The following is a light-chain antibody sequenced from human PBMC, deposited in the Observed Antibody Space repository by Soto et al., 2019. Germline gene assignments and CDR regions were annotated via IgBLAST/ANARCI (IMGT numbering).Light chain of an antibody. J-gene: IGKJ1*01. V-gene: IGKV3-15*01. Sequence: ILMTQSPATLSVSPGERATLSCRASQSVSNNLAWYQQKPGQAPRLLIYDASTSATGIPSRFSGSGSGTEFTLTISGLQSEDFAVSYCQQYHNWPPWTFGQGTKVEIK. CDR2: DAS. CDR3: QQYHNWPPWT. CDR1: QSVSNN.